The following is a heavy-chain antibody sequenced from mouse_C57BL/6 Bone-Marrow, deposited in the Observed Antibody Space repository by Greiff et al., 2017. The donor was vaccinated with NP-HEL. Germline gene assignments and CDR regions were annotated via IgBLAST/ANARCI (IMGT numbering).Heavy chain of an antibody. Sequence: EVQVVESGGDLVKPGGSLKLSCAASGFTFSSYGMSWVRQTPDKRLEWVATISSGGSYTYYPDSVKGRFTISRDNAKNTLYLQMSSLKSEDTAMYYCARADPGDYWGQGTTLTVSS. CDR3: ARADPGDY. J-gene: IGHJ2*01. CDR1: GFTFSSYG. V-gene: IGHV5-6*01. CDR2: ISSGGSYT.